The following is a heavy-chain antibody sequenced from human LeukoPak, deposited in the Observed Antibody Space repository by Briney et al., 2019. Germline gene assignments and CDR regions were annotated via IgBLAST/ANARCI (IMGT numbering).Heavy chain of an antibody. V-gene: IGHV3-7*01. Sequence: GGSLRLSCAASVFTFSSYWMSWVRQAPGKGLEWVANIKQDGSDKYFVDSVKGRFTISRDNAKNSLFLQMNSLRAEDTAVYYCARYNYAEGDWFAPWGQGTLVAVSS. CDR1: VFTFSSYW. CDR3: ARYNYAEGDWFAP. D-gene: IGHD1-20*01. J-gene: IGHJ5*02. CDR2: IKQDGSDK.